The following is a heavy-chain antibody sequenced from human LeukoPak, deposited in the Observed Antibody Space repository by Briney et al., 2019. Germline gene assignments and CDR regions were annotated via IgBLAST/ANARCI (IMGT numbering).Heavy chain of an antibody. V-gene: IGHV3-23*01. CDR2: ISGSGDSA. CDR3: AKEDSAGGPNWFDP. D-gene: IGHD3-16*01. J-gene: IGHJ5*02. CDR1: GFIFSNAW. Sequence: GGSLRLSCAASGFIFSNAWMSWVRQTPGKGLEWVSAISGSGDSANYADSVKGRFTISRDNSRNTLYVQMNSLRVEDTAVYYCAKEDSAGGPNWFDPWGQGTLVTVSS.